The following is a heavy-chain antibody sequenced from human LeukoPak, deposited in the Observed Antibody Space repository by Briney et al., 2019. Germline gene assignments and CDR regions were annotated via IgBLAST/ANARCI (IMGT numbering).Heavy chain of an antibody. J-gene: IGHJ4*02. Sequence: ASVKVSCKASGYTFTSYCMHWVRQAPGQGLEWMGIINPSGGSTNYAQKFQGRVTMTRDTSTSTVYMELSSLRSEDTAVYYCARDHRLRYCSGGSCYLAGAAYWGQGTLVTVSS. V-gene: IGHV1-46*01. CDR1: GYTFTSYC. CDR3: ARDHRLRYCSGGSCYLAGAAY. CDR2: INPSGGST. D-gene: IGHD2-15*01.